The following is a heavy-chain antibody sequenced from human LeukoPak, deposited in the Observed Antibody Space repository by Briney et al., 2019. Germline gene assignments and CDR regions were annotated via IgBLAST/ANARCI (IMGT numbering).Heavy chain of an antibody. D-gene: IGHD2-15*01. CDR3: ARHCCSGPAKRVFGI. Sequence: SETLSLTCTVSGGSIISSDYHWGWVRQPPGKGLEWIGTISYSGNTDYNPSLRSRVTISVDTSNNQFSLRLGSVTAADTAVYHCARHCCSGPAKRVFGIWGQGTMVTVSS. CDR1: GGSIISSDYH. J-gene: IGHJ3*02. V-gene: IGHV4-39*01. CDR2: ISYSGNT.